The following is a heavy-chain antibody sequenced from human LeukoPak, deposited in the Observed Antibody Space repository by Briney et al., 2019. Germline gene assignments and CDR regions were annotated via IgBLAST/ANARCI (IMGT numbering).Heavy chain of an antibody. Sequence: ASVKVSCKASGYTFTSYYMHWVRQAPGQGLEWMGIINPSGGSTSYAQKFQGRVTMTRDMSTSTVYMELSSLRSEDTAVYYCARGPPNSPPERYFAGLLTRGVPYFAYWAQEPLAPVP. V-gene: IGHV1-46*01. D-gene: IGHD3-9*01. CDR1: GYTFTSYY. CDR3: ARGPPNSPPERYFAGLLTRGVPYFAY. J-gene: IGHJ4*02. CDR2: INPSGGST.